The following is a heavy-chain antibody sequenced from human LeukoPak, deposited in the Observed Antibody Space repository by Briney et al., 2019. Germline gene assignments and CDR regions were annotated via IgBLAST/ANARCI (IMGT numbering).Heavy chain of an antibody. V-gene: IGHV4-34*01. CDR3: ARGQGATVPKVGKNWFDP. CDR2: VNESGGT. D-gene: IGHD1-26*01. J-gene: IGHJ5*02. CDR1: VGSFSGYH. Sequence: SETLSLTCAVYVGSFSGYHWNWIRQPPGKGPEWIGEVNESGGTNINPSLRSRVVLSVDTSMNQFSLKLISVTAADTGVYYCARGQGATVPKVGKNWFDPWGHGTRVIVSP.